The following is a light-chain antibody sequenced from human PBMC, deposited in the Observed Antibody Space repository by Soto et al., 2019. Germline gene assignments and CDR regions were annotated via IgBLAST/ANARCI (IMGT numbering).Light chain of an antibody. Sequence: DIVMTQSPESLAVSLGEMATINCESSQTVFFSTSNKNYLAWYQQRSGQPPKLLIYWASIRESGVPDRFSGSGSGTHFTLTIDSLQAEDVAVYYCQQYYNAPRTFGQGTKVDIK. CDR3: QQYYNAPRT. CDR2: WAS. J-gene: IGKJ1*01. CDR1: QTVFFSTSNKNY. V-gene: IGKV4-1*01.